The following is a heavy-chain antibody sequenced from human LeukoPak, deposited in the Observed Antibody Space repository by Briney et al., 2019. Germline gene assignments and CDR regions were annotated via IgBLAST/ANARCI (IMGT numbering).Heavy chain of an antibody. CDR1: GGSISSSSYY. D-gene: IGHD6-13*01. Sequence: SETLSLTCTVSGGSISSSSYYWGWVRQPPGKGLEWIGSIYYSGGTYYNPSLKSRVTISVDTSKNQFSLKLSSVTAADTAVYYCARLQRGSSWYGGVLSDYWGQGTLVTVSS. CDR2: IYYSGGT. CDR3: ARLQRGSSWYGGVLSDY. J-gene: IGHJ4*02. V-gene: IGHV4-39*01.